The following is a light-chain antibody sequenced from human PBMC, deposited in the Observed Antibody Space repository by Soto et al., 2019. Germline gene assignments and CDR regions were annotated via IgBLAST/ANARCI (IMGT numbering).Light chain of an antibody. Sequence: DIQMTQSPSSLSASVGDRVTITCQTSQDISNYLNWYQQKPGKPTKLLIYDASNLETGVPSRFSGSGSGTDFTFTISSLQPEDIATYYYQQYDNLLFTFGPGTKVDIK. V-gene: IGKV1-33*01. J-gene: IGKJ3*01. CDR1: QDISNY. CDR2: DAS. CDR3: QQYDNLLFT.